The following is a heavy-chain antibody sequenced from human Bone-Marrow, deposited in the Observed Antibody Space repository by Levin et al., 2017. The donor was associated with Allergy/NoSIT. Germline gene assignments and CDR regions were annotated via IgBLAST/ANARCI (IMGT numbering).Heavy chain of an antibody. CDR3: AREHSPWGGYYYYYGMDV. Sequence: LSLPCAASGFTFSSYGMHWVRQAPGKGLEWVAVIWYDGSNKYYADSVKGRFTISRDNSKNTLYLQMNSLRAEDTAVYYCAREHSPWGGYYYYYGMDVWGQGTTVTVSS. J-gene: IGHJ6*02. D-gene: IGHD3-16*01. V-gene: IGHV3-33*01. CDR1: GFTFSSYG. CDR2: IWYDGSNK.